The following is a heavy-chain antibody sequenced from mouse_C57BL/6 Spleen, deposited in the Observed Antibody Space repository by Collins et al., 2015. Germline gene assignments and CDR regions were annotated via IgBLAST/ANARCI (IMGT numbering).Heavy chain of an antibody. Sequence: QIQLVQSGPELKKPGETVKISCKASGYTFTNYGMNWVKQAPGKGLKWMGWINTNTGEPTYAEEFKGRFAFSLETSASTAYLQINNLKNEDTATYFCARYYDYDMDYWGQGTTLTVSS. CDR1: GYTFTNYG. CDR2: INTNTGEP. D-gene: IGHD2-4*01. J-gene: IGHJ2*01. CDR3: ARYYDYDMDY. V-gene: IGHV9-3*02.